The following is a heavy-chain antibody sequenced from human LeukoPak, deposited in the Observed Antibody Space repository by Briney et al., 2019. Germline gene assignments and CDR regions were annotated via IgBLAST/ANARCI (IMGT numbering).Heavy chain of an antibody. Sequence: SETLSLTCTVSGGSISAYYWSWIRQSPGKGLEWIGYTYYSGSTKYNPSLKSRVTISVDTSKNQFSLKLSSVTAADTAVYYCVRGQLRFLDWGQGTLVTVSS. CDR3: VRGQLRFLD. CDR1: GGSISAYY. D-gene: IGHD3-3*01. CDR2: TYYSGST. J-gene: IGHJ4*02. V-gene: IGHV4-59*01.